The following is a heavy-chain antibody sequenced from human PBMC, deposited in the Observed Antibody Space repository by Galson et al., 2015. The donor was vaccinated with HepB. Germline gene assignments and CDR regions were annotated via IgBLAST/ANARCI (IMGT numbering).Heavy chain of an antibody. Sequence: SVKVSCKASGGTFSSYAISWVRQAPGQGLEWMGGIIPIFGTANYAQKFQGRVTITADESTSTAYMELSSLRSEDTAVYYYARDVLPAPHPLRFLEWLSLEGMDVWGQGTTVTVSS. CDR2: IIPIFGTA. CDR3: ARDVLPAPHPLRFLEWLSLEGMDV. J-gene: IGHJ6*02. D-gene: IGHD3-3*01. CDR1: GGTFSSYA. V-gene: IGHV1-69*13.